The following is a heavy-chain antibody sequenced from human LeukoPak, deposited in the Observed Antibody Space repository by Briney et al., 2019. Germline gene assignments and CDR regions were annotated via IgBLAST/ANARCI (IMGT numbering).Heavy chain of an antibody. CDR1: GGSITSYY. D-gene: IGHD2-15*01. Sequence: SETLSLTCTVSGGSITSYYWSWIRQPPGKGLEWIGYIYHSGTTNYNPSLKNRVTISVDPSKTQFSLRLSSVTAADTAVYYCAQKAPYSPGYSQHWGQGTLVTVSS. J-gene: IGHJ1*01. V-gene: IGHV4-59*01. CDR3: AQKAPYSPGYSQH. CDR2: IYHSGTT.